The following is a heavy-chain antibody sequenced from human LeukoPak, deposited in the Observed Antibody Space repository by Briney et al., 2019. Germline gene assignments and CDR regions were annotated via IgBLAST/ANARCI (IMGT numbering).Heavy chain of an antibody. Sequence: SETLSLTCPVSGVSISSSSYNWVWIRQPPGKGLEWIGSIYYSGSTYYNPSLKSRVTISVDTSKNQFSLRLSSVTAADTAVYYCARHVGTGTTGPLYYYYAMDVWGQGTTVTVSS. D-gene: IGHD1-7*01. CDR2: IYYSGST. CDR3: ARHVGTGTTGPLYYYYAMDV. V-gene: IGHV4-39*01. J-gene: IGHJ6*02. CDR1: GVSISSSSYN.